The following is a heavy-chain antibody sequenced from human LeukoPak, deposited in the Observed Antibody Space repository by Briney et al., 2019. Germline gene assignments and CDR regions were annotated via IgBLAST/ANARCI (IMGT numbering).Heavy chain of an antibody. D-gene: IGHD2-15*01. CDR1: GGSISSGDYY. CDR2: IYYSGST. V-gene: IGHV4-30-4*01. J-gene: IGHJ5*02. CDR3: ARESRLGGQPRGWFDP. Sequence: SQTLSLTCTVSGGSISSGDYYWSWIRQPPGKGLEWIGYIYYSGSTYYNPSLKSRVTISVDTSKNQFSLKLSSVTAADTAVYYCARESRLGGQPRGWFDPWGQGTLVTVSS.